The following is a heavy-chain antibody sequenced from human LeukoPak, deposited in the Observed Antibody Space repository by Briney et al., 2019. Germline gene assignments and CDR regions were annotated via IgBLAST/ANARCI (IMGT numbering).Heavy chain of an antibody. CDR2: ISGSGGST. Sequence: SGGSLRLSCAASGFTFSSYAMSWVRQAPGKGLEWVSAISGSGGSTYYADSVKGRFTISRDNSKNTLYLQMNSLRAEDTAVYHCAFDSSGPDYYFDYWGQGTLVTVSS. J-gene: IGHJ4*02. D-gene: IGHD3-22*01. CDR3: AFDSSGPDYYFDY. CDR1: GFTFSSYA. V-gene: IGHV3-23*01.